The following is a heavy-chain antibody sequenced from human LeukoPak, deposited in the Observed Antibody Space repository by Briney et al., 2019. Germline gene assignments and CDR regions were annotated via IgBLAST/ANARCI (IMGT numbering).Heavy chain of an antibody. D-gene: IGHD1-26*01. Sequence: PSETLSLTCTVSGGSISSHYWSWIRQPPGKGLEWIGYNYYSGSTNYNPSLKSRVTISVDTSKNQFSLKLSSVTAADTAVYYCAGGYSGSYYGVDYWGQGTLVTVSS. CDR2: NYYSGST. V-gene: IGHV4-59*11. CDR3: AGGYSGSYYGVDY. J-gene: IGHJ4*02. CDR1: GGSISSHY.